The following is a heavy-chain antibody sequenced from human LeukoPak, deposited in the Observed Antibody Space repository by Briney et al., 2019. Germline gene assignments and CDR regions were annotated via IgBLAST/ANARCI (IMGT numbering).Heavy chain of an antibody. CDR2: ISGSGGST. CDR3: TTTPWSGSFDY. J-gene: IGHJ4*02. CDR1: GFTFSSYA. V-gene: IGHV3-23*01. D-gene: IGHD1-26*01. Sequence: GGSLRLSCAASGFTFSSYAMSWVRQAPGKGLEWVSAISGSGGSTYYADSVKGRFTISRDDSKNTLYLQMNSLKTEDTAVYYCTTTPWSGSFDYWGQGTLVTVSS.